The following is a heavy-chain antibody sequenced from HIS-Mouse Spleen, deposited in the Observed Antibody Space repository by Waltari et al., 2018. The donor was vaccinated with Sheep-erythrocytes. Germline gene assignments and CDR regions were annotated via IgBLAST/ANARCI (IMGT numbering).Heavy chain of an antibody. CDR3: ARITSYYDFWSTYNKDYFDY. CDR2: IFSNDEK. Sequence: QVTLKESGPVLVKPTETLTLTCTVSGFSLSNARMGVSWIRQPPGKALEWLAHIFSNDEKSYSTFLKSRLTISKDTSKSQVVLTMTNMDPVDTATYYCARITSYYDFWSTYNKDYFDYWGQGTLVTVSS. CDR1: GFSLSNARMG. D-gene: IGHD3-3*01. V-gene: IGHV2-26*01. J-gene: IGHJ4*02.